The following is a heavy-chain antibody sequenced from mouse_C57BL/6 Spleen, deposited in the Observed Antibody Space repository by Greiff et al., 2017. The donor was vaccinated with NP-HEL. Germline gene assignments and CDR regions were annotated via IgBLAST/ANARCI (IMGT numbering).Heavy chain of an antibody. CDR2: ISNGGGST. V-gene: IGHV5-12*01. CDR3: ARPRLLFYAMDY. D-gene: IGHD2-10*01. Sequence: DVKLVESGGGLVQPGGSLKLSCAASGFTFSDYYMYWVRQTPEKRLEWVAYISNGGGSTYYPDTVKGRFTISRDNAKNTLYLQMSRLKSEDTAMYDCARPRLLFYAMDYWGQGTSVTVSS. CDR1: GFTFSDYY. J-gene: IGHJ4*01.